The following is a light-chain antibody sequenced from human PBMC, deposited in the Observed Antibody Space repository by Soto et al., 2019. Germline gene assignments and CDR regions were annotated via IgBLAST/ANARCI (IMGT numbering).Light chain of an antibody. J-gene: IGKJ5*01. CDR1: QTISSW. Sequence: DKQMTPAPSTLSGSVGGRVNIPCRASQTISSWLAWYQQKPGKAPKVMIYAASSLQSGVPSRFSGSGSGTDCTLTISSLQPEDVATYYCQQSYSTPHTFCQGTRLEIK. CDR3: QQSYSTPHT. V-gene: IGKV1-39*01. CDR2: AAS.